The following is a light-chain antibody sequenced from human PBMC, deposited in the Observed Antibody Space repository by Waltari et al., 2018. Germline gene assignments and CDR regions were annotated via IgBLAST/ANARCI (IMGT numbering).Light chain of an antibody. CDR3: LQLYSFPLT. CDR2: AAS. Sequence: TCRASQDIISHLSWYQQIRCKAPKRLIYAASTLQSGVPSRFGRSGSGTDFSLTISSLHPEDFATLYCLQLYSFPLTFGGGTKVEIK. V-gene: IGKV1-9*01. J-gene: IGKJ4*01. CDR1: QDIISH.